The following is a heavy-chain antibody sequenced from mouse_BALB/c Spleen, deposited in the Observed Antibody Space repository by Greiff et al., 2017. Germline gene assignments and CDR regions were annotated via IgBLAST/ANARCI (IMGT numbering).Heavy chain of an antibody. CDR1: GYAFSSYW. J-gene: IGHJ3*01. D-gene: IGHD1-1*02. CDR2: IYPGDGDT. CDR3: ARDGAWFAY. V-gene: IGHV1-80*01. Sequence: VKLVESGAELVRPGSSVKISCKASGYAFSSYWMNWVKQRPGQGLEWIGQIYPGDGDTNYNGKFKGKATLTADKSSSTAYMQLSSLTSEDSAVYFCARDGAWFAYWGQGTLVTVSA.